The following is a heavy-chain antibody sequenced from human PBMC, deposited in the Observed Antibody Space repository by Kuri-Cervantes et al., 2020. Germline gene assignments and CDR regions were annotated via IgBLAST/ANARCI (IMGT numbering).Heavy chain of an antibody. Sequence: GESLKISCEASGFTFRTYGIHWVRQAPGKGLEWVPSISSSSSYIYYADSVKGRFTISRDNAKNSLYLQMNSLRAEDTAVYYCARRKGISNYYYYGMDVWGQGTTVTVSS. J-gene: IGHJ6*02. D-gene: IGHD3-3*01. V-gene: IGHV3-21*01. CDR1: GFTFRTYG. CDR3: ARRKGISNYYYYGMDV. CDR2: ISSSSSYI.